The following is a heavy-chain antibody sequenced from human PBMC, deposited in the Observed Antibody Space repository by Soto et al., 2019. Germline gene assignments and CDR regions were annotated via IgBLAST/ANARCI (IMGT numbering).Heavy chain of an antibody. CDR3: SELTWFRGM. Sequence: SQTLTRTGAMSGGSDSSDSAAGNWIRQSPSRGLEWLGRTYYKSKWNNEYALSVKSRITINPDTSKNQFSLHLYSVTPEDTAVYFFSELTWFRGM. J-gene: IGHJ6*01. D-gene: IGHD1-7*01. CDR2: TYYKSKWNN. CDR1: GGSDSSDSAA. V-gene: IGHV6-1*01.